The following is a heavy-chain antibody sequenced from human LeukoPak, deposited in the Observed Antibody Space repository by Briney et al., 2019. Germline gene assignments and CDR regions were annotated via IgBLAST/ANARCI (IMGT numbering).Heavy chain of an antibody. CDR1: GGSISSSSYY. CDR3: ARYSVVPAAGGGWFDP. CDR2: IYYSGST. D-gene: IGHD2-2*01. J-gene: IGHJ5*02. V-gene: IGHV4-39*01. Sequence: SETLSLTCTVSGGSISSSSYYWGWIRQPPGKGLEWIGSIYYSGSTYYNPSLKSRVTISVDTSKNQFSLKLSSVTAADTAVYYCARYSVVPAAGGGWFDPWGQGTLVTVSS.